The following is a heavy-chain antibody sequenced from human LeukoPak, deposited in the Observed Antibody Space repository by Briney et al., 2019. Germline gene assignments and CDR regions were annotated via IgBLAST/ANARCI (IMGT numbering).Heavy chain of an antibody. J-gene: IGHJ4*02. D-gene: IGHD6-19*01. CDR1: GGSFSGYY. V-gene: IGHV4-34*01. CDR3: ARGAVAGTY. Sequence: SETLSFTCAVYGGSFSGYYWSWIRQPPGKGLEWIGEINHSGSTNYNPSLKSRVTISVDTSKNQFSLKLSSVTAADTAVYYCARGAVAGTYWGQGTLVTVSS. CDR2: INHSGST.